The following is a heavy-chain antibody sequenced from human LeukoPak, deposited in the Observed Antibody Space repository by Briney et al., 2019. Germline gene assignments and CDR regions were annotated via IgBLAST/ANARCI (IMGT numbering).Heavy chain of an antibody. CDR2: IIPIFGTA. V-gene: IGHV1-69*05. CDR1: GGIFSSYA. J-gene: IGHJ4*02. CDR3: ARERPYDYVWGSYRYAYDY. D-gene: IGHD3-16*02. Sequence: SVKVSCKASGGIFSSYAISWVRQAPGQGLEWMGRIIPIFGTANYAQKVQGRVTITTDGSTSTAYMKLSSLRSEDTAVDYCARERPYDYVWGSYRYAYDYWGQGTLVTVSS.